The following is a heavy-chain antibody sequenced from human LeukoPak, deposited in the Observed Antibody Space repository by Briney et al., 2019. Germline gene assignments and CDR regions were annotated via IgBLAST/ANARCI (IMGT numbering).Heavy chain of an antibody. D-gene: IGHD3/OR15-3a*01. J-gene: IGHJ5*02. Sequence: TGGSLRLSCAASGFTFSSYGMHWVRQAPGKGLEWVAFIRYDGSNKYYADSVKGRFTISRDNSKNTLYLQMNSLRAEDTAVYYCAKGWTTYNWFDPWGQGTLVTVSS. CDR1: GFTFSSYG. CDR2: IRYDGSNK. V-gene: IGHV3-30*02. CDR3: AKGWTTYNWFDP.